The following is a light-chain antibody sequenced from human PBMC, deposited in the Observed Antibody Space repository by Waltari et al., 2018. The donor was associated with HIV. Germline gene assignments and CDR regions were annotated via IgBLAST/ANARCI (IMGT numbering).Light chain of an antibody. V-gene: IGLV2-14*01. Sequence: QSALTQPASVSGSPGQSITISCTGTRSDVGGYNYVSWYQQHPGKAPKLIIYEVSNRPSGVSNRFSGSKSGNTASLTISGLQAEDEADYYCSSYTSSSTPYVFGTGTKVTVL. J-gene: IGLJ1*01. CDR1: RSDVGGYNY. CDR2: EVS. CDR3: SSYTSSSTPYV.